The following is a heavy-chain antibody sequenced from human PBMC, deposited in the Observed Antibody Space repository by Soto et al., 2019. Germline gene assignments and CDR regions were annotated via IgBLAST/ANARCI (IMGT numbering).Heavy chain of an antibody. Sequence: SETLSLTCTVSGGSISSYYWTWVRQPPGKGLEWIGYVESSGRTSYNPSLMSRVTISVDTSKNQFSVKLTSVTAADAAVYYCGRGGVTTVVIPKYYYFGLDVWGQGSTVTVSS. CDR2: VESSGRT. CDR3: GRGGVTTVVIPKYYYFGLDV. V-gene: IGHV4-59*01. D-gene: IGHD4-17*01. J-gene: IGHJ6*02. CDR1: GGSISSYY.